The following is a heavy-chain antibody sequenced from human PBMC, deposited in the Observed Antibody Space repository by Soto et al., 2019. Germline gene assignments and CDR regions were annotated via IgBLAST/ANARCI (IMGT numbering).Heavy chain of an antibody. Sequence: EVQLLESGGGLVQPGGSLRLSCAASGFTFSSYAMSWVRQAPGKGLEWVAAISGSGGSTYYADSVKGRFTISRDNSKNTLYLQMNSLRAEDTAVYYCAKDPTGVVSYFDYWGQGTLVTVSS. CDR2: ISGSGGST. CDR1: GFTFSSYA. J-gene: IGHJ4*02. V-gene: IGHV3-23*01. D-gene: IGHD2-2*01. CDR3: AKDPTGVVSYFDY.